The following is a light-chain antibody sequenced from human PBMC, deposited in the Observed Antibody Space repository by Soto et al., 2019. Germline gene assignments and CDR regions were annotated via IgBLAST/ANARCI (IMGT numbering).Light chain of an antibody. J-gene: IGKJ2*02. CDR2: DAY. V-gene: IGKV3-11*01. CDR1: QSVDRY. Sequence: EVVLTQSPDTLSLSPGETATLSCRASQSVDRYVAWYQQKLGQAPRLLIYDAYTQATGVGARFTGSGSGTDFSLNITILEPEDFAVYYCQHRGKWPSTFGPGTKVEMK. CDR3: QHRGKWPST.